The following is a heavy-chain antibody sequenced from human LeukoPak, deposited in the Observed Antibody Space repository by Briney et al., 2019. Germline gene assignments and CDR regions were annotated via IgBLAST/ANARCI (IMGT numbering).Heavy chain of an antibody. V-gene: IGHV3-9*01. CDR1: GFTFSSYW. J-gene: IGHJ4*02. CDR2: ISWNSGSI. CDR3: AKGYSQNY. D-gene: IGHD5-18*01. Sequence: GGSLRLSCAASGFTFSSYWMSWVRQAPGKGLEWVSGISWNSGSIGYADSVKGRFTISRDNAKNSLYLQMNSLRAEDTALYYCAKGYSQNYWGQGTLVTVSS.